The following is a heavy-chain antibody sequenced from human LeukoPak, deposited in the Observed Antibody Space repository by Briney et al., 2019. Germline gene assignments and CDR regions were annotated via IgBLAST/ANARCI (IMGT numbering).Heavy chain of an antibody. V-gene: IGHV3-11*04. CDR3: ARVKTYYDILTGYSPYYFDY. CDR1: GVTFSDYY. D-gene: IGHD3-9*01. Sequence: GGSLRLSCAASGVTFSDYYMSWIRQAPGKGLEWVSYISSSGSTRYHADSVKGRFTISRDNAKNSLYLQMNSLRAEDTAVYYCARVKTYYDILTGYSPYYFDYWGQGTLVTVSS. CDR2: ISSSGSTR. J-gene: IGHJ4*02.